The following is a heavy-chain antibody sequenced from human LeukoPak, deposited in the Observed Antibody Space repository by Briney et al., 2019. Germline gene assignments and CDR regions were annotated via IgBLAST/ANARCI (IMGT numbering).Heavy chain of an antibody. V-gene: IGHV3-30*02. CDR2: IRYDGSDK. Sequence: GGSLRLSCAASGFIFSDFGVHWVRQAPGKGPEWVALIRYDGSDKYYPDSVKGRFTISRDNSRNTLYLEMNSLRPEDTAVYYCARGHSGYYDYWGQGTLVTVSS. J-gene: IGHJ4*02. CDR1: GFIFSDFG. CDR3: ARGHSGYYDY. D-gene: IGHD3-22*01.